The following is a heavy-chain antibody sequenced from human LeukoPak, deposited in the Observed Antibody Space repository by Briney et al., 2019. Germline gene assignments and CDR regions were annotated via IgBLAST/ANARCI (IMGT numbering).Heavy chain of an antibody. V-gene: IGHV3-23*01. D-gene: IGHD2-8*02. CDR2: ISPGGST. J-gene: IGHJ4*02. CDR1: GFTLRNYA. Sequence: GGSLRLSCAASGFTLRNYAMNWVRQAPGRGLEWVSDISPGGSTNYADSVKGRFTVSRDNYKNTLYLQMDSLRAEDAAVYYCAKRSGAGGPFDYWGQGILVTVSS. CDR3: AKRSGAGGPFDY.